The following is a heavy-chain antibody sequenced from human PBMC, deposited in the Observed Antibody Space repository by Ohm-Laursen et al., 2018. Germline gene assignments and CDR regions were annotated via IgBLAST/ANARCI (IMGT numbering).Heavy chain of an antibody. CDR2: IYYSGST. Sequence: GTLSLTWTVSGGSISSYYWSWIRQPPGKGLEWIGYIYYSGSTKYNPSLKSRVTISVDTSKNQFSLKLNSVTAADTAVYYCARGTYYYDTSGYFVVDYWGQGTLVTVSS. J-gene: IGHJ4*02. CDR3: ARGTYYYDTSGYFVVDY. V-gene: IGHV4-59*01. D-gene: IGHD3-22*01. CDR1: GGSISSYY.